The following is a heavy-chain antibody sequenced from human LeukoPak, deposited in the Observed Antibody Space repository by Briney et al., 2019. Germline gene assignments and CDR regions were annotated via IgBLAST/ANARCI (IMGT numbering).Heavy chain of an antibody. J-gene: IGHJ4*02. CDR2: ISPNSGGT. Sequence: ASVKVSCKASRYTFTGYYMHWVRQAPGQGLEWMGWISPNSGGTNYAQKFQGRVTMTRDTSISTAYMEVSRLRSDDTAVYYCARSAETYCGGDCYSFDYWGQGTLVTVSS. V-gene: IGHV1-2*02. D-gene: IGHD2-21*01. CDR1: RYTFTGYY. CDR3: ARSAETYCGGDCYSFDY.